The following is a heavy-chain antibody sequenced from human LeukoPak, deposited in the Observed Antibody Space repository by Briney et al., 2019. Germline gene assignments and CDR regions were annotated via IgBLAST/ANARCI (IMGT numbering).Heavy chain of an antibody. CDR1: GFTLISYG. CDR3: CAVKEEVATIDAFVT. V-gene: IGHV3-33*01. CDR2: IWYDGSNK. Sequence: PGGCLRLFCAASGFTLISYGLHSVRQAPGKGLEWVAVIWYDGSNKYYADSVKGRFTIFRSNSKNTLYLQMNSLRTEDTAVYYYCAVKEEVATIDAFVTWGQGTLVTVSS. D-gene: IGHD5-24*01. J-gene: IGHJ5*02.